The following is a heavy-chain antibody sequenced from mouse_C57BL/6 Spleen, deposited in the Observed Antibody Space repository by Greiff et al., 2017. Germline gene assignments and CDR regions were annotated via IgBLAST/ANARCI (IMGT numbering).Heavy chain of an antibody. D-gene: IGHD1-1*01. J-gene: IGHJ4*01. CDR2: ISDGGSYT. CDR3: ARDQGYGSSYNAMDY. CDR1: GFTFSSYA. Sequence: EVKLVESGGGLVKPGGSLKLSCAASGFTFSSYAMSWVRQTPEKRLEWVATISDGGSYTYYPDNVKGRFTISRDNAKTNLYLQMSHLKSEDTAMYYCARDQGYGSSYNAMDYWGQGTSVTVSS. V-gene: IGHV5-4*01.